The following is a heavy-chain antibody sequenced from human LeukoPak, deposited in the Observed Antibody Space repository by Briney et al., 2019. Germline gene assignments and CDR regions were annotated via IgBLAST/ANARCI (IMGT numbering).Heavy chain of an antibody. V-gene: IGHV3-30*18. CDR3: AKSGGSSNFDY. J-gene: IGHJ4*02. CDR2: ISYDGNNK. Sequence: GGSLRLSCAASGFTFSSYGMHWVRQAPGKGLEWVAVISYDGNNKYYADSVKGQFTISRDNSKNTLYLQMNSLRAEDTAVYYCAKSGGSSNFDYWGQGTLVTVSS. CDR1: GFTFSSYG. D-gene: IGHD2-15*01.